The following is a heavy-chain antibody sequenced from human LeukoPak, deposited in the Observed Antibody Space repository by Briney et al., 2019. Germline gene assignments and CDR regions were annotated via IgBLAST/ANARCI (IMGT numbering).Heavy chain of an antibody. Sequence: GGSLRLSCAASGFTFSSYAVNWVRQAPGKGLEWVSTISGSGGNTYYADSVKGRFTISRDNSKNTLYLQMSSLRAEDTAVYYCAKDRGRYYDSSGYYWGYYFDSWGQGILVTVST. CDR2: ISGSGGNT. V-gene: IGHV3-23*01. D-gene: IGHD3-22*01. J-gene: IGHJ4*02. CDR3: AKDRGRYYDSSGYYWGYYFDS. CDR1: GFTFSSYA.